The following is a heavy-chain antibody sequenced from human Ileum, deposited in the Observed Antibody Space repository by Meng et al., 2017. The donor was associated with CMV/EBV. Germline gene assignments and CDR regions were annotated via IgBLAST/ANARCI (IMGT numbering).Heavy chain of an antibody. D-gene: IGHD7-27*01. CDR1: GYPFTAYT. CDR3: ARDYWGGDY. CDR2: INTNSGDT. V-gene: IGHV1-2*06. Sequence: KVSCKTSGYPFTAYTIHWARQAPGQGLEWMGRINTNSGDTYYAQKFQGRVTMTRDTSINTAYMELSGLKSDDTAIYYCARDYWGGDYWGQGTLVTVSS. J-gene: IGHJ4*02.